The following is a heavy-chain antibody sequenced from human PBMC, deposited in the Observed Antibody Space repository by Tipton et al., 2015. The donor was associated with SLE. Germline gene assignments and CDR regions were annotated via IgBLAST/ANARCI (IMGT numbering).Heavy chain of an antibody. Sequence: GLVKPSETLSLTCTVSGDSISSYYWSWIRQPPGKGLEWIGYIYYTGNTNYNPSLKSRVTISEDTSKNQFSLKLRSVTAADTAVYYCAKLADYGDLGSWGQGTLVTVSS. CDR1: GDSISSYY. D-gene: IGHD4-17*01. CDR2: IYYTGNT. J-gene: IGHJ4*02. CDR3: AKLADYGDLGS. V-gene: IGHV4-59*08.